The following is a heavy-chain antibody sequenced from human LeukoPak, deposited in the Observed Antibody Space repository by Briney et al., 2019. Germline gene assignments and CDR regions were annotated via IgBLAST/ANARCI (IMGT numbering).Heavy chain of an antibody. V-gene: IGHV1-69*13. CDR3: VIHYYGSGSPLYYMDV. CDR1: GYTFNDYY. D-gene: IGHD3-10*01. J-gene: IGHJ6*03. Sequence: GASVKVSCKASGYTFNDYYMHWVRQAPGQGLEWMGGIIPIFGTANYAQKFQGRVTITADESTSTAYMELSSLRSEDTAVYYCVIHYYGSGSPLYYMDVWGKGTTVTISS. CDR2: IIPIFGTA.